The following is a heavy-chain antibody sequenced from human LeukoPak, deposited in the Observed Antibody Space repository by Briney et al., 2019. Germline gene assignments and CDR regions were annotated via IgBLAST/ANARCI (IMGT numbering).Heavy chain of an antibody. D-gene: IGHD2-15*01. Sequence: PSETLSLTCTVPGGSISSYYWSWIRQPAGKGLEWIGRIYTSRSTNYNPSLKSRVTMSVDTSKNQFSLKLSSVTAADTAVYYCERVGYCSGGSCSYYYYYYMDVWGKGTTVTVSS. V-gene: IGHV4-4*07. J-gene: IGHJ6*03. CDR1: GGSISSYY. CDR3: ERVGYCSGGSCSYYYYYYMDV. CDR2: IYTSRST.